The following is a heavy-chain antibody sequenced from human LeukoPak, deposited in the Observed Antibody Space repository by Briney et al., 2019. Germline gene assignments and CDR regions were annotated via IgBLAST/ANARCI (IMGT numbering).Heavy chain of an antibody. V-gene: IGHV3-11*01. D-gene: IGHD2-2*03. J-gene: IGHJ1*01. Sequence: PGGSLRLSCAASGFTFSDYYMSWIRQAPGKGLEWVSYISSSGSTIYYADSVKGRFTISRDNAKNSLYLQMNSLRVEDTAVYYCASGYCSSTSCWAEYFQHWGQGTLVTVSS. CDR1: GFTFSDYY. CDR3: ASGYCSSTSCWAEYFQH. CDR2: ISSSGSTI.